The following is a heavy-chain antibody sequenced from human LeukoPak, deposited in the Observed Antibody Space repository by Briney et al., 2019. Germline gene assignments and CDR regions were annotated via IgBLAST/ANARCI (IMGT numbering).Heavy chain of an antibody. CDR3: ARGTRGSYSSIHD. CDR1: GHTFSDYY. Sequence: ASVKVSCKASGHTFSDYYIHWVRQAPGQGLEWVGWINPNSGGTDSAQKLQGRVTMTRDTSISATYMELRTLTSDDTAVYYCARGTRGSYSSIHDWGQGTLVTVPS. D-gene: IGHD1-26*01. CDR2: INPNSGGT. J-gene: IGHJ4*02. V-gene: IGHV1-2*02.